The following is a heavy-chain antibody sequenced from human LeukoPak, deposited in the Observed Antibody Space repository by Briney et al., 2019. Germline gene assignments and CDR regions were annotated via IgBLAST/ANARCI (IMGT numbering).Heavy chain of an antibody. CDR1: GGSISSGGYY. Sequence: SETLSLTCTVSGGSISSGGYYRTWIRQPPGKGLEWIGEINHSGSTNYNPSLKSRVTISIDTSKNQFSLKLSSVTAADTALYYCARGPGTWYYYWGQGTLVTVSS. J-gene: IGHJ4*02. D-gene: IGHD6-13*01. V-gene: IGHV4-39*07. CDR3: ARGPGTWYYY. CDR2: INHSGST.